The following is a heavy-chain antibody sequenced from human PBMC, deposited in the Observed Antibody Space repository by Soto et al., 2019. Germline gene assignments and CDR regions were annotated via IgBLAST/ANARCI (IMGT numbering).Heavy chain of an antibody. CDR3: ARGRWFDP. V-gene: IGHV4-34*01. Sequence: SETLSLTCAVYGGSFSGFYWSWIRQPPGKGLEWIGEINHSGSTNYNPSLKSRVTISVDTSKNQFSLKLSSVTAADTAVYYCARGRWFDPWGQGTLVTVSS. CDR1: GGSFSGFY. CDR2: INHSGST. J-gene: IGHJ5*02.